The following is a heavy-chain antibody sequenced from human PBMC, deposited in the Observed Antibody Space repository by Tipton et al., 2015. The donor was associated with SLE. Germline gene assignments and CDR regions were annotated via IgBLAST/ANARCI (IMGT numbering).Heavy chain of an antibody. D-gene: IGHD6-19*01. V-gene: IGHV4-59*08. Sequence: TLSLTCAVSGSSFSSAYYWSWIRQPPGEGLEWIGYIYYREGTNYSPSLKSRVTISLDASKNQLSLKLSSVTAADTAVYYCARHHGSGWLYGLDVWGQGTTVTVSS. CDR3: ARHHGSGWLYGLDV. CDR1: GSSFSSAYY. CDR2: IYYREGT. J-gene: IGHJ6*02.